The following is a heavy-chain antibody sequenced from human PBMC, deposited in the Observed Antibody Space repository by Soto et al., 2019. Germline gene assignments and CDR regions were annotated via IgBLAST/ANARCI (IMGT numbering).Heavy chain of an antibody. V-gene: IGHV3-30-3*01. D-gene: IGHD1-26*01. J-gene: IGHJ4*02. CDR1: GFTFSSYA. CDR2: ISYDGSNK. Sequence: GGSLRLSCAASGFTFSSYAMHWVRQAPGKGLEWVAVISYDGSNKYYADSVKGRFTISRDNSKNTLYLQMNSLRAEDAAIYYCARDNDGAQYSNSYNDYWGQGTRVTVSS. CDR3: ARDNDGAQYSNSYNDY.